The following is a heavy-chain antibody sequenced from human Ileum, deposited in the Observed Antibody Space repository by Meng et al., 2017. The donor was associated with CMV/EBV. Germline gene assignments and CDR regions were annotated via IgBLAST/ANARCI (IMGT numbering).Heavy chain of an antibody. J-gene: IGHJ4*02. Sequence: GESLKISCAASGFIFNTYGMHWVRQAPGKGLEWVTYIRYDGSEKYYADSVRGRFIVSRDNSKNVLYLEMNSLTTEDTAQYYCAYYSSSGYYFDYWGQAT. D-gene: IGHD6-19*01. V-gene: IGHV3-30*02. CDR3: AYYSSSGYYFDY. CDR2: IRYDGSEK. CDR1: GFIFNTYG.